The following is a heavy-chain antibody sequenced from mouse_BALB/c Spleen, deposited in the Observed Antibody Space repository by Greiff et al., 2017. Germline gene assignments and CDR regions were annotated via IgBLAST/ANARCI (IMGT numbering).Heavy chain of an antibody. CDR3: ARRYYYGSSQFAY. Sequence: EVQLVESGPELVKPGASVKMSCKASGYTFTSYVMHWVKQKPGLGLEWIGYINPYNDGTKYNEKFKGKATLTSDKSSSTAYMELSSLTSEDSAVYYCARRYYYGSSQFAYWGQGTLVTVSA. V-gene: IGHV1-14*01. J-gene: IGHJ3*01. D-gene: IGHD1-1*01. CDR1: GYTFTSYV. CDR2: INPYNDGT.